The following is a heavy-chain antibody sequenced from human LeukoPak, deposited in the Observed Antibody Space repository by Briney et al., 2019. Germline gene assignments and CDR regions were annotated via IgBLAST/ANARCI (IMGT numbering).Heavy chain of an antibody. CDR1: GFTFSSYE. J-gene: IGHJ6*03. D-gene: IGHD6-19*01. V-gene: IGHV3-48*03. Sequence: GGSLRLSCAASGFTFSSYEMNWVRQAPGKGLEWVSYISSSGSTIYYADSVKGRFTISRDNSKNTLYLQMNSLRAEDTAVYYCAKEGQWLVQYYYYYYMDVWGKGTTVTISS. CDR3: AKEGQWLVQYYYYYYMDV. CDR2: ISSSGSTI.